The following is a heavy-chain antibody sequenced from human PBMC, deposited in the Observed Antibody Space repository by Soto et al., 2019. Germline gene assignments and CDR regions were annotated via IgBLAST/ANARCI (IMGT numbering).Heavy chain of an antibody. Sequence: KTSETLSLTGNVSGGSISDFYWSWIRQSPGKRLEWIGYLYYTGSTNYNPALKSRVTISLDTSKNQFSLKVRSVTAADTAAYYCARGGGYDFRSSQAPPIDVWGQGTTVT. V-gene: IGHV4-59*01. J-gene: IGHJ6*02. D-gene: IGHD3-3*01. CDR3: ARGGGYDFRSSQAPPIDV. CDR2: LYYTGST. CDR1: GGSISDFY.